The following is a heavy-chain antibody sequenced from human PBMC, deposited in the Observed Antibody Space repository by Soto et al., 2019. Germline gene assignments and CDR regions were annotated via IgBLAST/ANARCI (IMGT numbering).Heavy chain of an antibody. CDR3: PRHRGDGYTPGDY. Sequence: QLQLQESGPGLVKPSETLSLSCTVSGGSISRDFYYWGWIRQPPGKGLEWMGSIHDRGSTYYNPSLKSQVTIPGHTSTNRSSPNLTFGPAADPAVYYCPRHRGDGYTPGDYGGKGSLVTVSS. CDR2: IHDRGST. CDR1: GGSISRDFYY. D-gene: IGHD3-10*01. J-gene: IGHJ4*02. V-gene: IGHV4-39*01.